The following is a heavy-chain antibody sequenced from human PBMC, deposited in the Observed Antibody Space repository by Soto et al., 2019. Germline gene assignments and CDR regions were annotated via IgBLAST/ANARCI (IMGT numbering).Heavy chain of an antibody. CDR3: ARGGYSRGYHY. CDR2: TTASNTHT. CDR1: GYTFTSFD. D-gene: IGHD3-22*01. V-gene: IGHV1-18*04. J-gene: IGHJ4*02. Sequence: QVQLLQSGTEVKEPGASVKVSCKASGYTFTSFDISLVRQAPGQGLERLGWTTASNTHTNYAQKLQGRVTMTTDTSMTTAYTELRSLRSDDTAIYYCARGGYSRGYHYWGQGTLVTVSS.